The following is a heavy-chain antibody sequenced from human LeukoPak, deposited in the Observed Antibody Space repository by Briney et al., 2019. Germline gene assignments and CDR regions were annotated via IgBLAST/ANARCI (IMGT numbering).Heavy chain of an antibody. V-gene: IGHV3-23*01. CDR1: GFTFSSYA. CDR2: FSGSDDST. Sequence: GGSLRLSCVASGFTFSSYAMSWVRQAPGRGLEWVSLFSGSDDSTYYADSVKGRLTITRDNYKNTLYLQLNSLRADDTAVYYCAKGREVNWQSPGNFDYWGQGTLVSVSS. CDR3: AKGREVNWQSPGNFDY. J-gene: IGHJ4*02. D-gene: IGHD1-1*01.